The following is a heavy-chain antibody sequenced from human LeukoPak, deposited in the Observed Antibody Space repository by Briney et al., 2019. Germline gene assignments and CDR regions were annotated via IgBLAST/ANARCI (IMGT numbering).Heavy chain of an antibody. Sequence: PGGSLRLSCAASGFTFSSYGMHWVRQAPDKGLEWVAFIRYDGSNKYYADSVKGRFTISRDNSKNTLYLQMNSLRAEDTAVYYCAKVFRGALTYCSSTSCYDDYWGQGTLVTVSS. CDR3: AKVFRGALTYCSSTSCYDDY. J-gene: IGHJ4*02. V-gene: IGHV3-30*02. CDR2: IRYDGSNK. CDR1: GFTFSSYG. D-gene: IGHD2-2*01.